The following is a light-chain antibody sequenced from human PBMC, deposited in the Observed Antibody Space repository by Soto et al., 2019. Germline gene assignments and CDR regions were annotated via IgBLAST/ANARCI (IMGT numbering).Light chain of an antibody. CDR1: QSVSSSY. J-gene: IGKJ5*01. CDR2: GAS. Sequence: EIVLTQSPGTLSLSPGERATLSCRASQSVSSSYLAWYQQKPGQAPRLLIYGASSRATGIPDRFSGSGSGTDFTLTISRLEPEDFAVYYCQQYGSSPQINFGQGTRLE. CDR3: QQYGSSPQIN. V-gene: IGKV3-20*01.